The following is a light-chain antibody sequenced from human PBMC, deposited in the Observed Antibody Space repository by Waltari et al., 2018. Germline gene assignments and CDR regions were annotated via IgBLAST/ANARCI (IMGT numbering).Light chain of an antibody. CDR2: DLS. CDR3: SSYTPSGTLV. V-gene: IGLV2-18*02. CDR1: SSEVGTYNR. Sequence: TQPPSVSGSPGQSVTISCSGTSSEVGTYNRVSWYQQPPGTAPKLIIFDLSSRPSGVPDRFSGSKSGSTASLTISGLQAEDEGDYYCSSYTPSGTLVFGRG. J-gene: IGLJ2*01.